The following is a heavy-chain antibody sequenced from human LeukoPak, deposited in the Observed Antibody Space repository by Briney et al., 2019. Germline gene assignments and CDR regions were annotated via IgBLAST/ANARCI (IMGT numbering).Heavy chain of an antibody. CDR1: GFTFSSYG. D-gene: IGHD3-10*01. V-gene: IGHV3-30*18. CDR2: ISYDGSNK. CDR3: AKNDGSGSHHFDY. Sequence: PGGSLRLSCAASGFTFSSYGMHWVRQAPGKGLEWVAVISYDGSNKYYADSVKGRFTISRDNSKNTLYLQMNSLRAEDTAVYYCAKNDGSGSHHFDYWGQGTLVTVSS. J-gene: IGHJ4*02.